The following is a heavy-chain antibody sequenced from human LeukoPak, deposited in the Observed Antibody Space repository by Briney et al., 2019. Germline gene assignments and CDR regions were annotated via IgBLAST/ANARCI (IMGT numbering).Heavy chain of an antibody. CDR3: ASPSSGQSFDI. J-gene: IGHJ3*02. D-gene: IGHD3-22*01. V-gene: IGHV3-53*01. CDR2: IYNDGST. CDR1: AFTVINKY. Sequence: GGSLRLSCAASAFTVINKYMNWVRQAPGKWLECVSIIYNDGSTYYADSVKGRFTISRDNSKNTLYLQMNSLRAEDTAVYYCASPSSGQSFDIWGQGTMVTVSS.